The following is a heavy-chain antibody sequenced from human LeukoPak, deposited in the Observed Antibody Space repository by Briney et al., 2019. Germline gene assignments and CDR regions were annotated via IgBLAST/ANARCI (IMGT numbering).Heavy chain of an antibody. J-gene: IGHJ4*02. CDR1: GGSISSSSYY. V-gene: IGHV4-39*01. CDR2: ISYSGST. Sequence: SETLSLTCTVTGGSISSSSYYWGWIRQPPGKGLEWIGSISYSGSTYYNPSLKSRVTISVDTSKNQFSLKLSSVTAADTAVYYCARSVDSLLNFDYWGQGTLVTVSS. D-gene: IGHD3-22*01. CDR3: ARSVDSLLNFDY.